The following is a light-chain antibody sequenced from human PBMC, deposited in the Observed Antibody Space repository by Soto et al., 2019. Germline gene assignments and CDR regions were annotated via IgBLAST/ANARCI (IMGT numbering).Light chain of an antibody. Sequence: DIQMTQSPSSLSASVGDTATITCRASQGIIDYLAWYQQRPGKAPNLLIYAASTLQIGVPSRFSGSGAGTDFTLTISSLQPEDAATYYCQKYDSAPQTFGPGTKVEIK. CDR3: QKYDSAPQT. V-gene: IGKV1-27*01. CDR1: QGIIDY. CDR2: AAS. J-gene: IGKJ1*01.